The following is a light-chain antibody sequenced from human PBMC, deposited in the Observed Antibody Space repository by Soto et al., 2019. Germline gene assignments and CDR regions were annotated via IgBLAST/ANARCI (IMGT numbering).Light chain of an antibody. J-gene: IGLJ2*01. CDR1: SNDIGAYNF. V-gene: IGLV2-14*01. Sequence: QPASVSGSPGQSITISCDGSSNDIGAYNFVSWYQHFPGKAPKLVIYEVSSRPSGVSYRFSGSKSGNTASLTISGLQAEDESHYYCSSSTSSDTLIFGGGTKVTVL. CDR3: SSSTSSDTLI. CDR2: EVS.